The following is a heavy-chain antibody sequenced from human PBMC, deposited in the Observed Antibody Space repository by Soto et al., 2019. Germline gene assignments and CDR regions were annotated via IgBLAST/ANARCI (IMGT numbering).Heavy chain of an antibody. D-gene: IGHD2-21*02. CDR2: IISMFGTT. V-gene: IGHV1-69*13. CDR3: ARARCNSDGFYSWIDP. J-gene: IGHJ5*02. Sequence: VKVSCKASGGSITSYAVSWVRQAPGQGLEWMGGIISMFGTTHYAQKFQGRVTITADESTNTVYMELFRLRSDDTAIYYCARARCNSDGFYSWIDPWGMGTRATVPS. CDR1: GGSITSYA.